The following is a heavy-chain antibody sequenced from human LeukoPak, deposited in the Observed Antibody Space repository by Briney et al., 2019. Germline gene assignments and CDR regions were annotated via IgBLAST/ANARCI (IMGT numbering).Heavy chain of an antibody. CDR3: AREVEWELPDY. CDR1: GFSFSSYT. J-gene: IGHJ4*02. D-gene: IGHD1-26*01. V-gene: IGHV3-48*03. CDR2: ITADGTNK. Sequence: GGSLRLSCAASGFSFSSYTMNWVRQAPGKGLEWVSYITADGTNKYDADSVKGRFTISRDNAKNSLYLQMNSLRVDDTAIYYCAREVEWELPDYWGRGTLVTVSS.